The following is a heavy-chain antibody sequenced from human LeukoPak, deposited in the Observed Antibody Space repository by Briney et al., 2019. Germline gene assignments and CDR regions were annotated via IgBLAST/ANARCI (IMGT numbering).Heavy chain of an antibody. CDR3: AKDGGLWVSAHWGDS. V-gene: IGHV3-23*01. D-gene: IGHD7-27*01. CDR1: GFTFSSYT. CDR2: ITTSDGNT. J-gene: IGHJ4*02. Sequence: GGSLILSCAASGFTFSSYTMSWVRQAPGKGLEWVSTITTSDGNTYYADSVKGRFTVSRDNSKNTLFLQMNSLRAEDTAVYYCAKDGGLWVSAHWGDSWGRGTLVTVSS.